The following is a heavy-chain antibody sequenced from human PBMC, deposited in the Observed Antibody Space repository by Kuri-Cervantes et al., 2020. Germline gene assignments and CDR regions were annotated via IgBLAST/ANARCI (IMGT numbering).Heavy chain of an antibody. CDR2: MNPNSGNT. J-gene: IGHJ3*02. CDR3: ARAFSSGWYARYAFDI. Sequence: ASVKVSCKASGYTSTTHGISWVRQAPGQGLEWMGWMNPNSGNTDYGQKFQGRVTMTMNTSISTAYMELSSLGSEDTAVYYCARAFSSGWYARYAFDIWGQGTMVTVSS. V-gene: IGHV1-8*02. D-gene: IGHD6-19*01. CDR1: GYTSTTHG.